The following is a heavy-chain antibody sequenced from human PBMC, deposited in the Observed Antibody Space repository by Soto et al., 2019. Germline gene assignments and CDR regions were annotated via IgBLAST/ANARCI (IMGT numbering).Heavy chain of an antibody. V-gene: IGHV1-2*02. D-gene: IGHD3-3*01. J-gene: IGHJ5*02. Sequence: GASVKVSCKASGYTFTDYYVHWVRQAPGQGLEWMGWINPKSGGTNYAQKFQGRVSMTRDTSISTAYMELSRLRYDDTAVYYCARGGITISGVVNHWGQGTLVTVSS. CDR3: ARGGITISGVVNH. CDR1: GYTFTDYY. CDR2: INPKSGGT.